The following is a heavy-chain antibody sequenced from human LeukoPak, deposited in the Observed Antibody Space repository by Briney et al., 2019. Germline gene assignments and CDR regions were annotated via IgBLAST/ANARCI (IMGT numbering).Heavy chain of an antibody. J-gene: IGHJ4*02. CDR3: AKNRYSSGWGPLDY. D-gene: IGHD6-19*01. Sequence: GGSLRLSCAASGFTFSDYYMSWIRQGPGKGLEYVSAISGSGGSTYYADSVKGRFTISRDNSKNTLYLQMNSLRAEDTAVYYCAKNRYSSGWGPLDYWGQGTLVTVSS. CDR2: ISGSGGST. CDR1: GFTFSDYY. V-gene: IGHV3-23*01.